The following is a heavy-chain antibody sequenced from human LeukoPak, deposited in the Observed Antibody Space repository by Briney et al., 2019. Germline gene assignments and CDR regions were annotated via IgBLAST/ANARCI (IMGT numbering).Heavy chain of an antibody. Sequence: GGYLLLYCASSGFTFSRYAMSWVREAPGTGLEWVSGISGSGGSPYYAVSVKRRFTISGDNFKDTMSLQIDSLKGDDQAAYYCAKDCPDSTVYYFDYWGQGTLVTVSS. J-gene: IGHJ4*02. V-gene: IGHV3-23*01. D-gene: IGHD6-13*01. CDR1: GFTFSRYA. CDR3: AKDCPDSTVYYFDY. CDR2: ISGSGGSP.